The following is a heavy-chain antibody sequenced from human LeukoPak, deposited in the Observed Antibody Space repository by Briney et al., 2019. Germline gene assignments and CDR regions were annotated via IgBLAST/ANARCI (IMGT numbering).Heavy chain of an antibody. CDR2: IKQDGSEK. J-gene: IGHJ4*02. V-gene: IGHV3-7*01. CDR3: ARGGSSSFSY. CDR1: GFTFSDFA. Sequence: GGSLRLSCAASGFTFSDFAMSWVRQAPGKGLEWVANIKQDGSEKYYVDSVKGRFTISRDNAKNSLYLQMNSLRAEDTAVYYCARGGSSSFSYWGQGTLVTVSS. D-gene: IGHD6-6*01.